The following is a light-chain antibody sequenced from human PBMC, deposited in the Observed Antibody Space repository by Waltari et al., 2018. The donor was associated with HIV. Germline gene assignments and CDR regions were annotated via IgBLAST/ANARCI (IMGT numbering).Light chain of an antibody. J-gene: IGLJ3*02. V-gene: IGLV3-1*01. Sequence: SYDLTQPPSVSVSPGQTARITCSGEKLGAHFVSWYQQKPGQSPMVVIYQDSQRPSGIPERFSGSNSGNTATLAISGTHPMDEADYYCQTWDIATGVFGGGTKLTVL. CDR3: QTWDIATGV. CDR2: QDS. CDR1: KLGAHF.